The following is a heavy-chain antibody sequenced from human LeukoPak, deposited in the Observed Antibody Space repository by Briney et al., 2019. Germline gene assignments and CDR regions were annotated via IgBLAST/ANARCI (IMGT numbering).Heavy chain of an antibody. CDR1: GFTFSSYA. J-gene: IGHJ4*02. Sequence: GGSLRLSCAASGFTFSSYAMSWVRQAPGKGLKWVSSISSSSSYIYYADSVKGRFTISRDNAKNSLYLQMNSLRAEDTAVYYCARLGYCSSTSCPIRYWGQGTLVTVSS. V-gene: IGHV3-21*01. CDR3: ARLGYCSSTSCPIRY. CDR2: ISSSSSYI. D-gene: IGHD2-2*01.